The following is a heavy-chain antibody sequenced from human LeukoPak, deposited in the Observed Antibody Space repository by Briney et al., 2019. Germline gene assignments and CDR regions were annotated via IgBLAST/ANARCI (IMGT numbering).Heavy chain of an antibody. CDR3: ARDIAAADHFDY. D-gene: IGHD6-13*01. CDR1: GGSISSSSYY. Sequence: PSETLSLTCTVSGGSISSSSYYWGWIRQPPGKGLEWIGSIYYSGSTYYNPSLKSRVTISVDTSKNQFSLKLSSVTAADTAVYYCARDIAAADHFDYWGQGTLVTVSS. V-gene: IGHV4-39*07. J-gene: IGHJ4*02. CDR2: IYYSGST.